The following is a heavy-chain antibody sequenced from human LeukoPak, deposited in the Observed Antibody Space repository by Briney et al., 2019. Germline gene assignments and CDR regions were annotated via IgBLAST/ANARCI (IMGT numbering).Heavy chain of an antibody. Sequence: ASVKVSCKASGYTFTSYGISWVRQAPGQGLEWMGWISAYNGNTNYAQKLQGRVTMTTDTSTSTAYVELRSLRSDDTAVYYCASGAGTDAFDIWGQGTMVTVSS. V-gene: IGHV1-18*01. CDR2: ISAYNGNT. CDR3: ASGAGTDAFDI. D-gene: IGHD6-13*01. J-gene: IGHJ3*02. CDR1: GYTFTSYG.